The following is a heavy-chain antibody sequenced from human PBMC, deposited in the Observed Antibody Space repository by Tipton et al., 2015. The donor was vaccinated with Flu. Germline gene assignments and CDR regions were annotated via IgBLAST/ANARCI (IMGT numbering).Heavy chain of an antibody. V-gene: IGHV3-11*04. CDR1: GGSFSGYY. CDR3: ARTRRDVGGYYY. J-gene: IGHJ4*02. CDR2: ISSSGSTI. Sequence: LSLTCAVYGGSFSGYYMSWIRQAPGKGLEWVSYISSSGSTIYYADSVKGRFTISRDNAKNSLYLQMNSLRAEDTAVYYCARTRRDVGGYYYWGQGTLVTVSS. D-gene: IGHD3-22*01.